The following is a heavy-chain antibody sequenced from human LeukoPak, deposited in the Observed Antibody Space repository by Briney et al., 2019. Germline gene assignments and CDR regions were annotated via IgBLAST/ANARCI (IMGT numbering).Heavy chain of an antibody. V-gene: IGHV5-51*01. CDR3: ARRIPHIPHCSSTSCRREDPTNWFDP. D-gene: IGHD2-2*01. CDR1: GYSFTSYW. J-gene: IGHJ5*02. CDR2: IYPGDSDT. Sequence: GESLKISCKGSGYSFTSYWISWVRQMPGKGLEWMRIIYPGDSDTTYSTSFQGQVTISADKSISTAYLQWSSLKASDTAMYYCARRIPHIPHCSSTSCRREDPTNWFDPWGQGTLVTVSS.